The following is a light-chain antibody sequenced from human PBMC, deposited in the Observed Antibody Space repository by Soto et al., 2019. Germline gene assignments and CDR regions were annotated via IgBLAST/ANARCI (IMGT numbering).Light chain of an antibody. Sequence: VLTQSPGTLSLYPGERATLSCRASQTISSGYLAWYQQRPGQGPRLLIYAASRRATGIPDRFSGRGSGTDLTLTINPLEPEDFAVYYCQLFGDSRTFGQGTKV. CDR3: QLFGDSRT. J-gene: IGKJ1*01. CDR1: QTISSGY. CDR2: AAS. V-gene: IGKV3-20*01.